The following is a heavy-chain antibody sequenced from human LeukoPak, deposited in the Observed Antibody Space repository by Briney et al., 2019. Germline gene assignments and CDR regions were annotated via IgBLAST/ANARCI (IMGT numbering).Heavy chain of an antibody. CDR3: ARAFRFDYYNYFDS. J-gene: IGHJ4*02. CDR1: GGSISSYY. CDR2: TYYRSKWYN. V-gene: IGHV6-1*01. Sequence: LSLTCTVSGGSISSYYWSWIRQSPSRGLEWLGRTYYRSKWYNDYAVSVKSRITINPDTSKNQFSLQLNSVTPEDTAVYYCARAFRFDYYNYFDSWGQGTLVTVSS. D-gene: IGHD3-10*01.